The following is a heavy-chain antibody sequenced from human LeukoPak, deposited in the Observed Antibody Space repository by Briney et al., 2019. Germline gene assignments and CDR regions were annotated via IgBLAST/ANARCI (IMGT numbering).Heavy chain of an antibody. CDR3: VSPRGFSYGYFDY. J-gene: IGHJ4*02. V-gene: IGHV4-39*01. D-gene: IGHD5-18*01. CDR2: IYYSGST. Sequence: SETLSLTCTVSGGSISSGSYYWGWIRQPPGKGLEWIGTIYYSGSTYYNPSLKSRVTISADTSKNQFSLTLGSVSATDTAVYYCVSPRGFSYGYFDYWGQGTLVTVSS. CDR1: GGSISSGSYY.